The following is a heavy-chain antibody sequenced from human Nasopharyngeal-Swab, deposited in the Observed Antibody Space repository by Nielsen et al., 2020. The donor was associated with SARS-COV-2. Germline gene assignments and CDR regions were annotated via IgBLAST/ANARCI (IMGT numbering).Heavy chain of an antibody. J-gene: IGHJ4*02. Sequence: GESLKISCAASGFTFSNYWMHWVRQAPGKGLEWVAFIRYDGSNKYYADSVKGRFTISRDSSKNTLYLQMNSLRAEDTAVYYCAKDRYGAGASDYWGQGTLVTVSS. CDR3: AKDRYGAGASDY. V-gene: IGHV3-30*02. CDR1: GFTFSNYW. D-gene: IGHD4/OR15-4a*01. CDR2: IRYDGSNK.